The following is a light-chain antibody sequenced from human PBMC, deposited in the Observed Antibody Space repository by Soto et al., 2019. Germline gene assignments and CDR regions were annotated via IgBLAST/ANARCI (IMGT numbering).Light chain of an antibody. V-gene: IGLV4-69*01. CDR2: LNSDGSH. CDR1: SGHSSYA. Sequence: QSALTQSPSASASLGASVKLTCTLSSGHSSYAIAWHQQQPEKGPRYLMKLNSDGSHSKGDGIPDRFSGSSSGAERYLTISSLQSEDEADYYCQTWGSGTVVFGGGTQLTVL. CDR3: QTWGSGTVV. J-gene: IGLJ2*01.